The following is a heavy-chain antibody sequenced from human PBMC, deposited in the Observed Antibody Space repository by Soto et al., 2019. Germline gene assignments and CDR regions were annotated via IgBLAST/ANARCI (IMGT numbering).Heavy chain of an antibody. CDR1: GGTFSSYT. J-gene: IGHJ4*02. CDR2: IIPILGIA. D-gene: IGHD2-8*01. V-gene: IGHV1-69*08. CDR3: ARDHEHVTHGVCYNGY. Sequence: QVQLVQSGAEVKKPGSSVKVSCKASGGTFSSYTISWVRQAPGQGLEWMGRIIPILGIANYAKKFKGRVKLIQEKYTCKAYMELSSLRSEDTAVYYCARDHEHVTHGVCYNGYWGKGTMVTVSS.